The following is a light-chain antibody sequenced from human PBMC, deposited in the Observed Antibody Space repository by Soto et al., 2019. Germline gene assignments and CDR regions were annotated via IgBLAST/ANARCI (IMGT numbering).Light chain of an antibody. V-gene: IGKV3-15*01. CDR3: QQYDKWPLT. CDR2: GAS. CDR1: QSISTT. J-gene: IGKJ3*01. Sequence: EIVMTQSPATLSVSPGERASLSCRASQSISTTLAWYQQKPGQAPTLLIYGASTRATGIPARFSGSGSVTEFTLTISSPQSEDFAVYYCQQYDKWPLTFGPGTKVDIE.